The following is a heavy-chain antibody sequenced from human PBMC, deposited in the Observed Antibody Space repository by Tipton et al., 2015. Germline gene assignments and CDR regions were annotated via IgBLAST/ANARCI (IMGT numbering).Heavy chain of an antibody. D-gene: IGHD3-3*01. CDR1: GGSITSYY. V-gene: IGHV4-59*01. J-gene: IGHJ4*01. CDR3: ARFRFDYFDY. Sequence: TLSLTCNVSGGSITSYYWSWIRQPPRKGLEWIGYIYYSGSTKYSPSLKSRVTISVDSSKTQLSLKLRSVTAAGTAVYYCARFRFDYFDYWGHGTLVTVSS. CDR2: IYYSGST.